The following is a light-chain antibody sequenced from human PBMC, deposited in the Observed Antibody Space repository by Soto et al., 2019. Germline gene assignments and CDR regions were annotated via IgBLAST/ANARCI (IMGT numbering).Light chain of an antibody. Sequence: QSVLTQPPSVSAAPGQKVTISCSGSSSNIGNSYVSWYQQLPGTAPKLLIYENTKRPSGIPDRFSNSKSGTSATLGITGLQTGDEADYYCETWDSSLRAGVFGGGTKLTVL. CDR2: ENT. CDR1: SSNIGNSY. J-gene: IGLJ3*02. V-gene: IGLV1-51*02. CDR3: ETWDSSLRAGV.